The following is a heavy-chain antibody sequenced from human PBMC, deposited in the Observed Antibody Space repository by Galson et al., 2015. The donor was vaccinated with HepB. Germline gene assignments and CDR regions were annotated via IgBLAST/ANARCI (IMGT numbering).Heavy chain of an antibody. CDR3: ANPRVTMIVGHKSPFDY. J-gene: IGHJ4*02. V-gene: IGHV3-23*01. Sequence: SLRLSCAASGFTFSSYAMSWVRQAPGKGLEWVSAISGSGGSTYYADSVKGRFTISRDNSKNTLYLQMNSLRAEDTAVYYCANPRVTMIVGHKSPFDYWGQGTLVTVSS. D-gene: IGHD3-22*01. CDR1: GFTFSSYA. CDR2: ISGSGGST.